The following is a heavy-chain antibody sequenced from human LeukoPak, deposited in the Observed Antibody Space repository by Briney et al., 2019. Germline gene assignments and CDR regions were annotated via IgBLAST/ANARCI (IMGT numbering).Heavy chain of an antibody. CDR2: ISSSSSYI. CDR3: ARAMGDYGMDV. V-gene: IGHV3-21*01. CDR1: GFTFSSYS. Sequence: GGSLRLSCAASGFTFSSYSMNWVRQAPGKGLEWVSSISSSSSYIYYADPVKGRFTISRDNAKNSLYLQMNSLRAEDTAVYYCARAMGDYGMDVWGQGTTVTVSS. D-gene: IGHD3-16*01. J-gene: IGHJ6*02.